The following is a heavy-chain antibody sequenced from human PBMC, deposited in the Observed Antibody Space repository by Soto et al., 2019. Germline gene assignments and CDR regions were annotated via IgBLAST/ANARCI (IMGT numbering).Heavy chain of an antibody. J-gene: IGHJ4*02. CDR3: ARVSYFRGFDWLFAFDS. CDR2: IFYSGDT. V-gene: IGHV4-59*11. CDR1: GDSLRNHY. Sequence: SETLSLTCSVSGDSLRNHYWSWIRQPPGSRLEWLGHIFYSGDTSSYNPSLKSRVSMSVDTSKNQFSLKLRSVSADDTAVYFWARVSYFRGFDWLFAFDSWGQGALVTVS. D-gene: IGHD3-9*01.